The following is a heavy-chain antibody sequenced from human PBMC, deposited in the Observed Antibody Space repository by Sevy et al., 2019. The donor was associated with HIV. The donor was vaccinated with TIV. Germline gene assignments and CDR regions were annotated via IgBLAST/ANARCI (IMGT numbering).Heavy chain of an antibody. J-gene: IGHJ3*02. V-gene: IGHV1-69*06. CDR2: IIPIFGTA. CDR1: GGTFSSYA. D-gene: IGHD3-16*01. Sequence: ASVKVSCKASGGTFSSYAISWVRQAPGQGLEWMGGIIPIFGTANYAQKFQGRVTITADKSTSTAYMELSSLRSEDTAVYYCARKRSLRMITFGGVTQDAFDIWGQGTMVTVSS. CDR3: ARKRSLRMITFGGVTQDAFDI.